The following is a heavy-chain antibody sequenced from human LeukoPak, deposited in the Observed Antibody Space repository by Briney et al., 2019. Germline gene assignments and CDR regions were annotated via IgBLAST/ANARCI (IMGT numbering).Heavy chain of an antibody. CDR3: ARGSESYHTAYMN. V-gene: IGHV5-51*01. CDR1: GYSFTSYW. CDR2: IYPGDSDT. J-gene: IGHJ4*02. Sequence: GESLKISCKGSGYSFTSYWIGWVRQMPGKGLEWVGIIYPGDSDTRYSTSFQGQVTISADKSLSTAYVQWSSLKASDTAMYYCARGSESYHTAYMNWGQGSPVTVSS. D-gene: IGHD1-26*01.